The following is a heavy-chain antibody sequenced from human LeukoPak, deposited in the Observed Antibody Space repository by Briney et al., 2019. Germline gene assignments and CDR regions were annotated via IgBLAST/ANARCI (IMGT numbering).Heavy chain of an antibody. J-gene: IGHJ4*02. Sequence: ASVTVSFTASGYSFTNYYIHWVRQAPGQGLEWMGRINPSGGGTSYAQKFQGRVTMTRDMSTSTVYMELSSLRSEDTAVYYCARDQDSIGYGENLYWGQGILVTVSS. CDR3: ARDQDSIGYGENLY. V-gene: IGHV1-46*01. CDR2: INPSGGGT. CDR1: GYSFTNYY. D-gene: IGHD5-18*01.